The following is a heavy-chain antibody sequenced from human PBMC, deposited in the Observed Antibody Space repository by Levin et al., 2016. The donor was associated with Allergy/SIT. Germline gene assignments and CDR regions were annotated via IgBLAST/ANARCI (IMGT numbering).Heavy chain of an antibody. CDR1: GGSISSSSYY. J-gene: IGHJ6*03. CDR2: IYYSGST. Sequence: SETLSLTCTVSGGSISSSSYYWGWIRQPPGKGLEWIGSIYYSGSTYYNPSLKSRVTISVDTSKNQFSLKLSSVTAADTAVYYCARLKSPYSSSWYYYYYYMDVWGKGTTVTVSS. CDR3: ARLKSPYSSSWYYYYYYMDV. D-gene: IGHD6-13*01. V-gene: IGHV4-39*01.